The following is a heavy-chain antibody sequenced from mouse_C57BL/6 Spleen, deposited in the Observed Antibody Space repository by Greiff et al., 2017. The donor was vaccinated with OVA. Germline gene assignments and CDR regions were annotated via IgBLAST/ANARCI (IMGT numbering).Heavy chain of an antibody. J-gene: IGHJ2*01. CDR1: GYTFTSYW. CDR2: IHPNSGST. V-gene: IGHV1-64*01. Sequence: VQLQQPGAELVKPGASVKLSCKASGYTFTSYWMHWVKQRPGQGLEWIGMIHPNSGSTNYNEKFKSKATLTVDKSSSTAYMQLSSLTSEDSAVYDCARSDSSGGTFDYWGQGTTLTVSS. D-gene: IGHD3-2*02. CDR3: ARSDSSGGTFDY.